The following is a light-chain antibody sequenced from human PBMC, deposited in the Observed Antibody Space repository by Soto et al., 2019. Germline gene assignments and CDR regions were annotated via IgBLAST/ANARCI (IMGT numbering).Light chain of an antibody. Sequence: DIVLTQSPGTLSLSPGERATLSCRASHSVSSSYLAWYQQKPGQAPRLLIYCASSRATGIPDRFSGSGSGTDFTLTISSLEPEDSAVYYCQQRHMWPITFGQGTRLEIK. CDR3: QQRHMWPIT. J-gene: IGKJ5*01. V-gene: IGKV3D-20*02. CDR1: HSVSSSY. CDR2: CAS.